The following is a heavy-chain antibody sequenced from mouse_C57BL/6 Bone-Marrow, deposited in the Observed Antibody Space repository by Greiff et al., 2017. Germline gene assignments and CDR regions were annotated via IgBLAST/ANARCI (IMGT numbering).Heavy chain of an antibody. CDR1: GFTFSDYG. D-gene: IGHD1-3*01. Sequence: VKVVASGGGLVKPGGSLKLSCAASGFTFSDYGMHWVRQAPEKGLEWVAYISSGSSTIYYADTVKGRFTISRDNAKNTLFLQMTRLRSEDTAMYYCERRPKAYWGQGTLVNVSA. V-gene: IGHV5-17*01. CDR3: ERRPKAY. CDR2: ISSGSSTI. J-gene: IGHJ3*01.